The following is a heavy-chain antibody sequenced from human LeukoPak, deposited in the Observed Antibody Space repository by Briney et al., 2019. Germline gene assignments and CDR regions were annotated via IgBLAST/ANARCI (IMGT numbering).Heavy chain of an antibody. CDR2: IRSKAYGGTT. V-gene: IGHV3-49*03. Sequence: PGGSRRLSCTASGFTFGDYAMSWFRQAPGKGLEWVGFIRSKAYGGTTEYAASVKGRFTISRDDSKSIAYLQLNSLKTGATAVYYCTRDFGDCSGGSCYSIGYWGQGTLVTVSS. D-gene: IGHD2-15*01. CDR1: GFTFGDYA. J-gene: IGHJ4*02. CDR3: TRDFGDCSGGSCYSIGY.